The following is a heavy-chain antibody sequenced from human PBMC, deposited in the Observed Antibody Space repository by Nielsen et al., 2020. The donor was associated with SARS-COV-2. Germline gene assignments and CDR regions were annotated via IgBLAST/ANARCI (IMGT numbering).Heavy chain of an antibody. CDR1: GFDVISHY. D-gene: IGHD2/OR15-2a*01. J-gene: IGHJ6*02. CDR2: FYDRRGT. Sequence: GGSLRLSCALSGFDVISHYMTWVRQAPGEGLEWVSVFYDRRGTYYADSVKGRFTVSRDNSRNTLYLQMNNLRVEDTAVYYCARLNSPGELSPDYGMDVWGQGTTVTVSS. CDR3: ARLNSPGELSPDYGMDV. V-gene: IGHV3-53*01.